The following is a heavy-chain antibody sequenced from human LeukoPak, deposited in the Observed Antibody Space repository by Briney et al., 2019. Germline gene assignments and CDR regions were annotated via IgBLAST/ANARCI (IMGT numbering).Heavy chain of an antibody. V-gene: IGHV3-11*04. CDR1: GFTFSDYY. CDR2: ISSSGSTI. Sequence: GGSLRLSCAASGFTFSDYYMSWIRQAPGKGLEWVSYISSSGSTIYYADSVKGRFTISRDNAKNSLYLLMNSLRDEDTAVYYCAGSSGEWAPHARWGQGTLVTVSS. D-gene: IGHD3-10*01. J-gene: IGHJ4*02. CDR3: AGSSGEWAPHAR.